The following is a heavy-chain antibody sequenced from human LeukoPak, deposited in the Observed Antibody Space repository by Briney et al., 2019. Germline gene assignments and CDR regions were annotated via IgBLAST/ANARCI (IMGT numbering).Heavy chain of an antibody. Sequence: GGSLRLTCAASESTFSKFWMHWVRQAPGKGLVWVSGINRDGSTTTYADSVKGRFTVSRDNAKNTLYLQMNSLRAEDTAVYYCARGNYYGMDVWGQGTTVTVSS. D-gene: IGHD2/OR15-2a*01. CDR1: ESTFSKFW. J-gene: IGHJ6*02. CDR3: ARGNYYGMDV. CDR2: INRDGSTT. V-gene: IGHV3-74*03.